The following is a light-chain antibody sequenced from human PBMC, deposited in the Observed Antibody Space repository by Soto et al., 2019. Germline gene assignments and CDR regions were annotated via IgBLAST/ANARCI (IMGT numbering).Light chain of an antibody. V-gene: IGKV1-9*01. CDR2: AAS. Sequence: IQLTQSPSSLSASVGDRVTITCRASQDISSSLGWYQQKPGKAPKLLIYAASILQGGVPSRFSGSGFGTDFTLTISSLQAEDFASYFCQQLRSYPSTFGGGTKVEIK. CDR1: QDISSS. CDR3: QQLRSYPST. J-gene: IGKJ4*01.